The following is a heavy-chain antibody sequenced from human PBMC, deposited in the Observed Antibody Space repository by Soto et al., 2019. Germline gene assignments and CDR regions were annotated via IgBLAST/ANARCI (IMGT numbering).Heavy chain of an antibody. CDR1: GYSFTSYW. CDR2: IYPGDSDT. J-gene: IGHJ6*02. CDR3: ARRVAGYSYGSSYYYGMDV. D-gene: IGHD5-18*01. Sequence: PGESLKISCKGSGYSFTSYWIGWVRQMPGKGLEWMGIIYPGDSDTRYSPSFQGQVTISADKSISTAYLQWSSLKASDTAMYYFARRVAGYSYGSSYYYGMDVWGQGTTVTVSS. V-gene: IGHV5-51*01.